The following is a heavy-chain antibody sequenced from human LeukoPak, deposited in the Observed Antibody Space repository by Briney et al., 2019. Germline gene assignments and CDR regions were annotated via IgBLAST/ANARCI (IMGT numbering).Heavy chain of an antibody. CDR2: LYSGGST. D-gene: IGHD4-17*01. Sequence: GGSLRLSCAASGFTVSRNYMSWVRQAPGKGLEWVSVLYSGGSTNYADSVKGRFTISRDNSKNTLYLQMNSLRAEDTAVYYCAKALISVRSFDYWGQGTLVTVSS. CDR3: AKALISVRSFDY. J-gene: IGHJ4*02. CDR1: GFTVSRNY. V-gene: IGHV3-53*01.